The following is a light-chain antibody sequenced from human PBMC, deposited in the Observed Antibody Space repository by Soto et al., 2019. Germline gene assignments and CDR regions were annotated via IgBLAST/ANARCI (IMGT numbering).Light chain of an antibody. Sequence: AIQMTQFPSALSASVRDRVTITCRASQDIRNDLGWYQQKPGKAPKVLIYDASSLESGVPSRFSGSGSATEFILTISSLQPDDFATYHCQHYGGVWTFGQGTKVDIK. V-gene: IGKV1-13*02. CDR2: DAS. CDR1: QDIRND. J-gene: IGKJ1*01. CDR3: QHYGGVWT.